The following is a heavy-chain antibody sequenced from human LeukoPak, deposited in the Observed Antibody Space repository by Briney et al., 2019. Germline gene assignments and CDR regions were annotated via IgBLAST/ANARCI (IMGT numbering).Heavy chain of an antibody. CDR2: INSDGSST. V-gene: IGHV3-74*01. J-gene: IGHJ6*03. CDR3: AIADHYYYYYMDV. CDR1: GFTFSSYR. Sequence: QSGGSLRLSCAASGFTFSSYRMYWVRQAPGKGLVWVSRINSDGSSTTYADSVKGRFTISRDNSKNTLYLQINSLRAEDTAVYYCAIADHYYYYYMDVWGKGTTVTVSS.